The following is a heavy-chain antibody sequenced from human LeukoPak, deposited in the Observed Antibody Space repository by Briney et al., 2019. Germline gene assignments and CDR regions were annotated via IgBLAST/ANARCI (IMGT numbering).Heavy chain of an antibody. CDR2: ISGSGGST. CDR1: GFTFSSYA. V-gene: IGHV3-23*01. Sequence: GGSLRLSCAASGFTFSSYAKSWVRQAPGKGLEWVSAISGSGGSTYYADSVKGRFTISRDNSKNTLYLQMNSLRAEDTAVYYCAKLGCSSTSCLYGMDVWGQGTTVTVSS. J-gene: IGHJ6*02. CDR3: AKLGCSSTSCLYGMDV. D-gene: IGHD2-2*01.